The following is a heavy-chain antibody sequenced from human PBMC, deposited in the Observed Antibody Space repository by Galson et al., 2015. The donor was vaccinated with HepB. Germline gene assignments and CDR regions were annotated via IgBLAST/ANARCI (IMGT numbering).Heavy chain of an antibody. J-gene: IGHJ4*02. Sequence: SLRLSCAASGFTFSHYAMAWVRQAPGKGLEWISAITPSGDNTYSADSMKGRFFISRDNSQNTLFLQMNSLRADDTAIYFCAKVFPEKTDGWYRQALYYFDSWGQGTRVTVSS. D-gene: IGHD6-19*01. CDR3: AKVFPEKTDGWYRQALYYFDS. CDR1: GFTFSHYA. CDR2: ITPSGDNT. V-gene: IGHV3-23*01.